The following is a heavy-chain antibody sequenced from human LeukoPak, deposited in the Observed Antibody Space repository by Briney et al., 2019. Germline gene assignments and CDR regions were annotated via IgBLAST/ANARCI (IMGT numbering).Heavy chain of an antibody. CDR1: GGTFISYA. V-gene: IGHV1-69*05. Sequence: ASVKVSFKASGGTFISYAISWARQAPGQGLEWMGGIIPIFGTANYAQKFQGRVTITTDESTSTAYMELSSLRSEDTAVYYCARDIYCSSTSCYNNWFDPWGQGTLVTVSS. J-gene: IGHJ5*02. CDR3: ARDIYCSSTSCYNNWFDP. D-gene: IGHD2-2*02. CDR2: IIPIFGTA.